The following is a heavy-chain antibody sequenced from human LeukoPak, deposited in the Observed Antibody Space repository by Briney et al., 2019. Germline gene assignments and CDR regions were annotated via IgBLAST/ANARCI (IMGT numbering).Heavy chain of an antibody. CDR3: ARAASLLWSGYCNDY. V-gene: IGHV3-7*01. D-gene: IGHD3-3*01. Sequence: GGSLRLSCAASGFTFSSYWMSWVRQAPGKGLEWVANIKQDGSEKYYVDSVKGRFTISRDNAKNSLYLQMNSLRAEDTAVYYCARAASLLWSGYCNDYWGQGTLVTVSS. CDR2: IKQDGSEK. J-gene: IGHJ4*02. CDR1: GFTFSSYW.